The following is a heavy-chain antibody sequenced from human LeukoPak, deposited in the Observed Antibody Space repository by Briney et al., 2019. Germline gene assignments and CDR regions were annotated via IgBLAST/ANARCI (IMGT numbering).Heavy chain of an antibody. D-gene: IGHD5-18*01. Sequence: GGSLRLSCAASGFTFSSYAMTWVRQAPGKGLEWVSSISSSSVSTYYADSVKGRFTISRDNSKNTLYLQMSSLRAEDTAVYYWTKGTQSSGRDSYGHFDYWGQGTLVSVSS. CDR1: GFTFSSYA. V-gene: IGHV3-23*01. CDR3: TKGTQSSGRDSYGHFDY. CDR2: ISSSSVST. J-gene: IGHJ4*02.